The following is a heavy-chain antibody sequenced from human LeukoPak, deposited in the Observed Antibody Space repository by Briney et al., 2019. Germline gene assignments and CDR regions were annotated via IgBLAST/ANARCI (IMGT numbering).Heavy chain of an antibody. J-gene: IGHJ4*02. CDR3: ARSPLYDILTGYYYFDY. Sequence: GASVKVSCKVSGYTLTELSMHWVRQAPGKGLEWMGGFDPEDGETIYAQKLQGRVTMTTDTSTSTAYMELRSLRSDDTAVYYCARSPLYDILTGYYYFDYWGQGTLVTVSS. CDR1: GYTLTELS. D-gene: IGHD3-9*01. CDR2: FDPEDGET. V-gene: IGHV1-24*01.